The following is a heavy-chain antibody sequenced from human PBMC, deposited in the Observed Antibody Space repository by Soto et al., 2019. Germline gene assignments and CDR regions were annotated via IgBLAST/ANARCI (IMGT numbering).Heavy chain of an antibody. V-gene: IGHV4-39*01. CDR2: IYYSGST. CDR1: GGSISSSSYY. J-gene: IGHJ4*02. D-gene: IGHD3-16*02. CDR3: ARRSPIYDYVWGSYRSNEYYFDY. Sequence: SETLSLTCTVSGGSISSSSYYWGWIRQPPGKGLEWIGSIYYSGSTYYNPSLKSRVTISVDTSKNQFSLKLSSVTAADTAVYYCARRSPIYDYVWGSYRSNEYYFDYWGQGTLVTVSS.